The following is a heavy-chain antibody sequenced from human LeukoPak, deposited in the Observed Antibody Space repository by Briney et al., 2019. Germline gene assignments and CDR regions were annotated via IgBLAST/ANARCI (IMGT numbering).Heavy chain of an antibody. CDR3: ARERFYSSGSKSSRVDY. J-gene: IGHJ4*02. D-gene: IGHD6-19*01. V-gene: IGHV1-69*01. Sequence: SVKVSCKASGGTFSSYAISWVRQAPGQGLEWMGGIIPIFGTANYAQKFQGRVTITADESTSTAYMELSRLRSDDTAVYYCARERFYSSGSKSSRVDYWGQGTLVTVSS. CDR1: GGTFSSYA. CDR2: IIPIFGTA.